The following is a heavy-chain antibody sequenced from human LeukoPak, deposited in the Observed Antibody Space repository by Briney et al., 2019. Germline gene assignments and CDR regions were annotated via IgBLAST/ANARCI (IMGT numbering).Heavy chain of an antibody. CDR2: INPKSGDT. CDR1: GYTITGYY. J-gene: IGHJ6*02. CDR3: ATGGPTMVVTAMPYYYYYYGMDV. D-gene: IGHD2-21*02. Sequence: ASVKVSCKASGYTITGYYMHWVRQAPGQGLEWMGRINPKSGDTKSAQKFQGRITMTRDTSISTAYMELSRLRSDDTAVYYCATGGPTMVVTAMPYYYYYYGMDVWGQGTTVTVSS. V-gene: IGHV1-2*06.